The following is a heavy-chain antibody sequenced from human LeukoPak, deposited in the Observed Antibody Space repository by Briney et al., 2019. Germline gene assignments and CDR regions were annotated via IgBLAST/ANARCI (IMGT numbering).Heavy chain of an antibody. V-gene: IGHV5-51*01. D-gene: IGHD5-18*01. J-gene: IGHJ6*02. CDR3: ARLVASYGDYYYGMDV. Sequence: GESLEISCKGSGYSFTSYWIGWVRQMPGKGLEWMGIIYPGDSDTRYSPSFQGQVTISADKSISTAYLQWSSLKASDTAMYYCARLVASYGDYYYGMDVWGQGTTVTVSS. CDR1: GYSFTSYW. CDR2: IYPGDSDT.